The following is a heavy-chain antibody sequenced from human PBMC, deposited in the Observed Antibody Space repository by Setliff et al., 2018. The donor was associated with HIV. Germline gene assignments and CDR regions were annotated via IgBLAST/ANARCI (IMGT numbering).Heavy chain of an antibody. J-gene: IGHJ4*02. V-gene: IGHV1-2*02. D-gene: IGHD7-27*01. Sequence: ASVKVSCKASGYTFIDYFIHWVRQAPGQGPEWMGWISPYDLSERTSQRFRGRVTMTRDTSINVAYLDLSGLTSDDTAVYYCARQFSNSFDSWGQGTPVTVSS. CDR3: ARQFSNSFDS. CDR2: ISPYDLSE. CDR1: GYTFIDYF.